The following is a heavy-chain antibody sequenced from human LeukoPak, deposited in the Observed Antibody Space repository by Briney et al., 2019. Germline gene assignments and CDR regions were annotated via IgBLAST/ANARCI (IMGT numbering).Heavy chain of an antibody. V-gene: IGHV4-59*01. Sequence: SETLSLTCTVSGGSISSYYWSWIRQPPGKGLEWIGYIYYSGSTNYNPSLKSRVTISVDTSKNQFSLKLSSVTAADTAVYYCARTSGGPEIEEAYYFDYWGQGTLVTVSS. D-gene: IGHD4-23*01. CDR2: IYYSGST. CDR1: GGSISSYY. CDR3: ARTSGGPEIEEAYYFDY. J-gene: IGHJ4*02.